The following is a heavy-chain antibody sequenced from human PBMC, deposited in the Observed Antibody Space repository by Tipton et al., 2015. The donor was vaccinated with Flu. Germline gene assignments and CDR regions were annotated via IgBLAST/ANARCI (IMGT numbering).Heavy chain of an antibody. J-gene: IGHJ5*02. Sequence: TLSLTCTVSGGSIGSYYWNWIRQPPGKGLEWIGNIFHTGSTYSNPSLRSRVTISVDTSKNQFSLRLSSVTAADTAVYYCARRDFSNYVSDPKNWFDPWGQGTLVTVSS. CDR1: GGSIGSYY. D-gene: IGHD4-11*01. V-gene: IGHV4-59*08. CDR2: IFHTGST. CDR3: ARRDFSNYVSDPKNWFDP.